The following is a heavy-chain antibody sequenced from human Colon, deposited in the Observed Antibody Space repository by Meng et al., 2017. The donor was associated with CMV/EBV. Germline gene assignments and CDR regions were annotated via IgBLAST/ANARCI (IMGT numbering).Heavy chain of an antibody. CDR2: VDPTNGGT. D-gene: IGHD3-22*01. CDR1: GYTFTGYY. V-gene: IGHV1-2*06. Sequence: ASGYTFTGYYMHWVRQAPGRGLEWMGRVDPTNGGTHYAQTLQGRVTMTTDTSISTAYMELRRLRSDDTAMYYCTRSYYYDRNGYFYYWGQGTLVTVSS. J-gene: IGHJ4*02. CDR3: TRSYYYDRNGYFYY.